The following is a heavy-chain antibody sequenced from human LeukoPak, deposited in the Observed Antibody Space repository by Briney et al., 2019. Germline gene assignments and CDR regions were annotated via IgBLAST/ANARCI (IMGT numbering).Heavy chain of an antibody. D-gene: IGHD3-22*01. CDR2: IYYSGST. V-gene: IGHV4-59*12. J-gene: IGHJ3*02. CDR3: AREGYYDSSGYYSPGAFDI. CDR1: GGSISSYY. Sequence: PSETLSLTCTVSGGSISSYYWSWIRQPPGKGLEWIGYIYYSGSTYYNPSLKSRVTISVDTSKNQFSLKLSSVTAADTAVYYCAREGYYDSSGYYSPGAFDIWGQGTMVTVSS.